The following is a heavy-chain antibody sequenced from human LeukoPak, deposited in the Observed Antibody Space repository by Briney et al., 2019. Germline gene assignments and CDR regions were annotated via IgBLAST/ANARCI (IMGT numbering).Heavy chain of an antibody. CDR1: GYTFTGYY. Sequence: ASVKVSCTASGYTFTGYYMHWVRQAPGQGLEWMGWINPNSGGTNYAQKFQGRVTMTRDTSISTAYMELSRLRSDDTAVYYCGRDLRWELQGTTPLDYWGQGTLVTVSS. V-gene: IGHV1-2*02. D-gene: IGHD1-26*01. CDR2: INPNSGGT. CDR3: GRDLRWELQGTTPLDY. J-gene: IGHJ4*02.